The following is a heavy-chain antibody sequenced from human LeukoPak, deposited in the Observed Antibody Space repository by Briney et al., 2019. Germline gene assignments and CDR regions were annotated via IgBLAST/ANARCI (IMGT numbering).Heavy chain of an antibody. D-gene: IGHD3-10*01. CDR1: GYSFTGYW. CDR3: ARHAGSRFYP. V-gene: IGHV5-10-1*01. CDR2: IDPSDSYT. J-gene: IGHJ5*02. Sequence: GESLQISCKGSGYSFTGYWIRWVRQMPGKGLEWMGRIDPSDSYTNYSPSFQGHVTISADKSISTAYLQWSSLKASDTAMYYCARHAGSRFYPWGQGTLVTVSS.